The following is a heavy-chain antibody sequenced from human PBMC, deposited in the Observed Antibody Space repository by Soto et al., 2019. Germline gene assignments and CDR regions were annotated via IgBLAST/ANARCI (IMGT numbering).Heavy chain of an antibody. CDR3: ARDYFDSSDYTTNWFDP. D-gene: IGHD3-22*01. CDR2: IYHTGNA. CDR1: GDSISNSRFY. V-gene: IGHV4-39*01. Sequence: ETLSLTCSVSGDSISNSRFYWAWIRQPPGEGLEWIGSIYHTGNAYYNPSLKSRVTIFVDTSKNQFSLKLTSVTAADTALYYCARDYFDSSDYTTNWFDPWGRGSLVTVS. J-gene: IGHJ5*02.